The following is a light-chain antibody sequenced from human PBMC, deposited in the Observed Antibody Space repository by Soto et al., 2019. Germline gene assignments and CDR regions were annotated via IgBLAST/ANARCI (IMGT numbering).Light chain of an antibody. CDR2: GTS. J-gene: IGKJ2*01. CDR1: QSVGRN. Sequence: EIVMTQSPVALSVSPGERAALSCRASQSVGRNFAWYQQRPGQAPRVLIYGTSTRATGVPARFSGSGSGTDFTLIISSLQSEDFAVYFCQQYNNWPYTFGQGNRLEIK. CDR3: QQYNNWPYT. V-gene: IGKV3-15*01.